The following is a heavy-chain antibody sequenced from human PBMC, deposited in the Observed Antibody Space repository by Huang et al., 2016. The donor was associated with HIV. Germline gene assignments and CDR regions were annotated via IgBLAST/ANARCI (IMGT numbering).Heavy chain of an antibody. CDR3: ARGTRLTGLWYFDL. Sequence: EVQLVESGGGLVQPGGSLRLSCAASGFTFSSYWMHWVRQAPGKGLVVVSRSKGDGSSTNYADSVKGRFTMSRDNAKNTLYVQVNSLRAEDTAVYYCARGTRLTGLWYFDLWGRGTLVIVSS. D-gene: IGHD7-27*01. CDR1: GFTFSSYW. V-gene: IGHV3-74*01. J-gene: IGHJ2*01. CDR2: SKGDGSST.